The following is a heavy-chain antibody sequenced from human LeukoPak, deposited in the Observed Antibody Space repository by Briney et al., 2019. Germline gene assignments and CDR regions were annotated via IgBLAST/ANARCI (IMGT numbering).Heavy chain of an antibody. CDR2: IYYSGST. CDR1: GGSISSYY. V-gene: IGHV4-59*01. CDR3: ARDERSRYYYMDV. Sequence: SETLSLTCTVSGGSISSYYWSWIRQPPGKGLEWIGYIYYSGSTKYNPSLKSRVTISVDTSKDQFSLKLSSVTAADTAVYYCARDERSRYYYMDVWGKGTTVTVSS. J-gene: IGHJ6*03.